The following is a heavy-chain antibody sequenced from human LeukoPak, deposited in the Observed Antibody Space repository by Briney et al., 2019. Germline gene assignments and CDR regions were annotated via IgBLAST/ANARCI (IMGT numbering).Heavy chain of an antibody. V-gene: IGHV4-39*01. Sequence: PSETLSLTCSVSDGSISSGSHYWGWVRQVPGKGLEWIGSFYYNGRTHYNPSLKSRVTISVDTSKIHLSLKLSSVTAADTAVYHCARHSGYYDSSGYYPHAFDIWGQGTMVTVSS. CDR1: DGSISSGSHY. J-gene: IGHJ3*02. CDR2: FYYNGRT. CDR3: ARHSGYYDSSGYYPHAFDI. D-gene: IGHD3-22*01.